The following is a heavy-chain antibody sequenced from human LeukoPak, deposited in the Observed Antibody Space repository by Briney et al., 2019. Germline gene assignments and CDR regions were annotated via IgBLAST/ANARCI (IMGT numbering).Heavy chain of an antibody. CDR1: GFTFSSYS. CDR2: ISSTVITT. CDR3: VRSVYNWNDVDY. J-gene: IGHJ4*02. D-gene: IGHD1-20*01. Sequence: GGSLRLSCAASGFTFSSYSMNWVRQAPGKGLEWVSYISSTVITTYYADSVKGRFTISRDNAKNSLYLQTNSLRAEDTAVYYCVRSVYNWNDVDYWGQGTLVTVSS. V-gene: IGHV3-48*04.